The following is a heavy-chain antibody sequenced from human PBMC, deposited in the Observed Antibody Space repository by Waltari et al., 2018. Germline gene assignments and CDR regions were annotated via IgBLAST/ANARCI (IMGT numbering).Heavy chain of an antibody. CDR2: INHSGIT. Sequence: QLQLQQWGAGLLKPSETLSLPCAVYGGSFRGSSWSCIRKPPGKGLEWIGEINHSGITNYNPSLKSRVTISVDTSKNQFSLKLSSVTAADTAVYYCARGEGDMDVWGQGTTVTVSS. D-gene: IGHD1-26*01. CDR3: ARGEGDMDV. V-gene: IGHV4-34*01. CDR1: GGSFRGSS. J-gene: IGHJ6*02.